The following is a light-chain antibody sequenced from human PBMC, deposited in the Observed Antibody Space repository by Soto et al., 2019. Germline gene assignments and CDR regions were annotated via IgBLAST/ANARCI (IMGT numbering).Light chain of an antibody. Sequence: EIVLTQSPGTLSLSPGERDTLSCRASQSVSSSYLAWYQQKPGQAPRLLIYGASSRATGIPDRFSGSGSGAHFSLTISILEPEDFAVYYCQQYGSSIIFGGGTKVEIK. J-gene: IGKJ4*01. CDR1: QSVSSSY. CDR2: GAS. V-gene: IGKV3-20*01. CDR3: QQYGSSII.